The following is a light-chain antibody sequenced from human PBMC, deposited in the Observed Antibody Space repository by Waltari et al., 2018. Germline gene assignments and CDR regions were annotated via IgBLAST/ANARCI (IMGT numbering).Light chain of an antibody. CDR3: CSYAGNYVWV. J-gene: IGLJ3*02. CDR2: DVS. Sequence: QSALTQPAAVPGSPGQSVTISCIGASRDIGRYDIVSWYQQHPGNAPKLVISDVSKRPSGVSERFSGSKSGDTAYLTISGLQFEDEADYYCCSYAGNYVWVFGGGTRLTVL. CDR1: SRDIGRYDI. V-gene: IGLV2-23*02.